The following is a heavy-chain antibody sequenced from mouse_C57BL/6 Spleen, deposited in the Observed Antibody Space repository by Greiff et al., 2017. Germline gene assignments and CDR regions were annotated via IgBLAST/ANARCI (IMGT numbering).Heavy chain of an antibody. CDR3: ARRNGFITRPPYAMDY. J-gene: IGHJ4*01. Sequence: VQLQQSGPELVKPGASVKISCKASGYSFTDYNMNWVKQSNGKSLEWIGVLNPYYGTTSYNQKFKGKATLTVDQSSSTAYMQHNSLTSEDSAVYYCARRNGFITRPPYAMDYWGQVTSVTVSS. CDR2: LNPYYGTT. D-gene: IGHD1-1*01. CDR1: GYSFTDYN. V-gene: IGHV1-39*01.